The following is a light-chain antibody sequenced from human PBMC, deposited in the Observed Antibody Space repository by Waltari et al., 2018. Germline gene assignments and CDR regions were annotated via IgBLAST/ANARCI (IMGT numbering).Light chain of an antibody. CDR1: HNINTW. CDR3: QQGSSVPPT. V-gene: IGKV1-12*01. J-gene: IGKJ1*01. Sequence: DIQMTQSPSSVSASIGDRVTITCRASHNINTWLAWYQQKPGKGPNLLIFGASSVQTGVPSRFSGSGSGTFFTHTINGLQPEDSATYFCQQGSSVPPTFGQGTIVEVK. CDR2: GAS.